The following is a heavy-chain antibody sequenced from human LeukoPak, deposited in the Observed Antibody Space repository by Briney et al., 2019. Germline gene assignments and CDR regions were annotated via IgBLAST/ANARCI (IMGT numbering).Heavy chain of an antibody. CDR2: ISSSGTI. J-gene: IGHJ4*02. Sequence: GGSLGLSCAASGFTFSSYAMNWVRQAPGKGLEWVSYISSSGTIYYVDSVKGRFTISRDNAKNSLYLQMNSLRAEDTAVYYCARGLQLWLGGDFDYWGQGTLVTVSS. CDR3: ARGLQLWLGGDFDY. V-gene: IGHV3-48*01. D-gene: IGHD5-18*01. CDR1: GFTFSSYA.